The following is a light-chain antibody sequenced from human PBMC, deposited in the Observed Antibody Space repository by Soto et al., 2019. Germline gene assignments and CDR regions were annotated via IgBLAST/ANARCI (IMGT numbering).Light chain of an antibody. V-gene: IGLV1-51*02. J-gene: IGLJ2*01. CDR1: SSNIGNNY. Sequence: QSVLTQPPSVSAAPGQKVTISCSGSSSNIGNNYVSWYQQLPGTAPKLLIYETNKRPSGIPDRFSGSKSGTSATLGITGLQTGDEADYYCGTWDSSLSAGVFGGGTKRTVL. CDR2: ETN. CDR3: GTWDSSLSAGV.